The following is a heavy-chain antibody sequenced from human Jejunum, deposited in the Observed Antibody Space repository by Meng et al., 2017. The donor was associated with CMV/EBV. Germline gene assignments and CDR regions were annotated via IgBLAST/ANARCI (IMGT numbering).Heavy chain of an antibody. CDR2: MFYTGRT. V-gene: IGHV4-59*01. D-gene: IGHD3-10*01. CDR1: GGPISNYY. CDR3: ARRKITSYAFDI. Sequence: CIVSGGPISNYYWSWIRQPPGRGMESIGYMFYTGRTYYNPSLKSRVTMSVDTSKNEFSLKLSSVTAADTAIYYCARRKITSYAFDIWGRGTMVTVSS. J-gene: IGHJ3*02.